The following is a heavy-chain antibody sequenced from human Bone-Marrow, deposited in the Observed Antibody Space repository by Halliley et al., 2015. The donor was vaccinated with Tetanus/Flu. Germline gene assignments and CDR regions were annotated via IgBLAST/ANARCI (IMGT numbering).Heavy chain of an antibody. CDR1: GESFSGYY. CDR2: INHSGST. CDR3: ARAVWQRLPPSPSYYAMAV. V-gene: IGHV4-34*01. J-gene: IGHJ6*02. Sequence: TLSLTCAVYGESFSGYYWNWIRQPPGKGLEWIGEINHSGSTNYNPSLKSRVTISVDTSKNQISLNLTSVTAADTAVYYCARAVWQRLPPSPSYYAMAVWGRGTTVTVSS. D-gene: IGHD5-12*01.